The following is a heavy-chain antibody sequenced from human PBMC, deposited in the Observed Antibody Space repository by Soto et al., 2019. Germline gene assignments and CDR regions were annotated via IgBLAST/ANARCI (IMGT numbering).Heavy chain of an antibody. J-gene: IGHJ6*02. V-gene: IGHV3-48*04. CDR2: ISSSSSTI. D-gene: IGHD4-17*01. CDR3: ARDGSTETTNFHYAMDV. Sequence: GGSLRLSCAASGFTFSSYSMNWVRQAPGKGLEWVSYISSSSSTIYYADSVKGRFTISRDNAKNSLYLQMDSLRAEDTAVYYCARDGSTETTNFHYAMDVWGQGTTVTVSS. CDR1: GFTFSSYS.